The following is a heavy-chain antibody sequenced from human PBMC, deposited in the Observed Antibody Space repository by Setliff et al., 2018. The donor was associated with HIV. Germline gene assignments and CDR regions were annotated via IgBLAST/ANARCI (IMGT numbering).Heavy chain of an antibody. CDR2: IYYSGST. CDR1: GGSFSSHY. Sequence: PSETLSLTCTVYGGSFSSHYWCWIRQPPGKGLEWIGCIYYSGSTNYNPYPKSRVTISLNTSKKQFPLNLSSVTAADTAVYYCRTADFPPPGYCWESYRSGAFDIWGQGTMVTVSS. J-gene: IGHJ3*02. D-gene: IGHD3-16*02. V-gene: IGHV4-59*11. CDR3: RTADFPPPGYCWESYRSGAFDI.